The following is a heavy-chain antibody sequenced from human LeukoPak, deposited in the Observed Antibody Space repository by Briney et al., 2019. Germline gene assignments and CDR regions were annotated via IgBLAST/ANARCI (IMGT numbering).Heavy chain of an antibody. CDR2: ISGSGSST. D-gene: IGHD3-22*01. CDR1: GFTFSSYW. Sequence: GGSLRLSCAASGFTFSSYWMSWVRQAPGKGLEWVSYISGSGSSTYYADSVKGRFTISRDNAKNSLYLQMNSLRAEDTAVFYCAKDLKTVGGWITTGDFDYWGQGTLVTVSS. V-gene: IGHV3-48*04. J-gene: IGHJ4*02. CDR3: AKDLKTVGGWITTGDFDY.